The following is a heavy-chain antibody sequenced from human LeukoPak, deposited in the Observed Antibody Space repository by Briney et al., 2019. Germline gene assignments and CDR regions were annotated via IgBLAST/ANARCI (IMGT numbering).Heavy chain of an antibody. J-gene: IGHJ4*02. CDR1: GVPISSRSYY. D-gene: IGHD2-15*01. CDR2: IYYSGST. V-gene: IGHV4-39*07. CDR3: ARRVCSGGSCYYDY. Sequence: SETLSLTCSVSGVPISSRSYYWGWIRQPPGKGLEWIGSIYYSGSTYYNPSLKSRVTISVDTSKNQFSLKLSSVTAADTAVYYCARRVCSGGSCYYDYWGQGTLVTVSS.